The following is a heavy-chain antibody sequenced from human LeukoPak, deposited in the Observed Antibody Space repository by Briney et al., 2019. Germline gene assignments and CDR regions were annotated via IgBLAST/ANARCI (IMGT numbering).Heavy chain of an antibody. J-gene: IGHJ4*02. CDR3: AKSFGPVIAAAGTGAD. Sequence: GGSLRLSCAASGFTFSRYGMHWVRQAPGKGLEWVAVISYDGSNKYYADSVKGRFTISRDNSKNTLYLQMNSLRAEDTAVYYCAKSFGPVIAAAGTGADWGQGTLVTVSS. CDR1: GFTFSRYG. V-gene: IGHV3-30*18. D-gene: IGHD6-13*01. CDR2: ISYDGSNK.